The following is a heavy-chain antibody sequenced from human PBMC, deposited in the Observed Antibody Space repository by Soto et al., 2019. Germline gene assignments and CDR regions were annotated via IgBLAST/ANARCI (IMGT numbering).Heavy chain of an antibody. CDR3: AKVDGVETGGTVGGIET. D-gene: IGHD5-18*01. V-gene: IGHV3-30*18. CDR1: VFIFIIYS. Sequence: WLSXRLSCQASVFIFIIYSMHWFRHAPGKGLQWVGVISYDGSHKFYGESVNGRFTISRDNSKNTLYLQMPSLTTEDTGIYYCAKVDGVETGGTVGGIETWGQGTLVNVYS. CDR2: ISYDGSHK. J-gene: IGHJ5*02.